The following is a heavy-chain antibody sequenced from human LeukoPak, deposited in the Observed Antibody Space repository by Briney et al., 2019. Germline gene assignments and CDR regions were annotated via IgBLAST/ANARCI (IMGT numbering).Heavy chain of an antibody. J-gene: IGHJ4*02. CDR3: AREYDFWSGYPSHFDY. CDR1: GFTFSSYT. V-gene: IGHV3-74*01. Sequence: QPGGSPRLSCAASGFTFSSYTMHWVRQAPGKGLVWVSRSNSDGGNTNYAESVKGRFTISRDNAKNTVYLQMNSLRAEDTAVYFCAREYDFWSGYPSHFDYWGQGTLVTVSS. CDR2: SNSDGGNT. D-gene: IGHD3-3*01.